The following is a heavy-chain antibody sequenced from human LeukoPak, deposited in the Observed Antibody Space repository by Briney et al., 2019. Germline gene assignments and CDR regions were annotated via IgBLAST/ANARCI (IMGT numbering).Heavy chain of an antibody. CDR2: IYYSGRA. Sequence: SETLSLTCTVSGGSISSYYWSWIRQPPGKGLEWIGHIYYSGRAKYNPSLKSRVPISVDTSKNQFSLKLSSVTAADTAVYYCAHSGYDFAFDIWGQGTMVTVSS. J-gene: IGHJ3*02. D-gene: IGHD5-12*01. CDR1: GGSISSYY. CDR3: AHSGYDFAFDI. V-gene: IGHV4-59*08.